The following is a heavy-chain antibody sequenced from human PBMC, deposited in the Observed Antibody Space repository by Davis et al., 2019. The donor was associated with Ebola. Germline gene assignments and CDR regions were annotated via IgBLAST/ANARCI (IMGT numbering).Heavy chain of an antibody. CDR3: ARLNPNDRGYFDY. Sequence: SETLSLTCTVSGGSISSYYWSWIRQPPGKGLEWMGYVSHSGTTKYNPSLKPRVAISIDSSTNQFSLNLNSVTAADSAVYYCARLNPNDRGYFDYWGQGTLVTVSS. D-gene: IGHD3-10*01. V-gene: IGHV4-59*01. CDR1: GGSISSYY. J-gene: IGHJ4*02. CDR2: VSHSGTT.